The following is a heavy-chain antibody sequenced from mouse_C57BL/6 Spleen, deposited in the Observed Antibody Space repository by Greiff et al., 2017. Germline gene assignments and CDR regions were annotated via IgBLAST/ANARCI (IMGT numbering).Heavy chain of an antibody. CDR2: IYPGSGST. CDR1: GYTFTSYW. Sequence: QVQLQQPGAELVKPGASVQMSCKASGYTFTSYWITWVKQRPGQGLEWIGDIYPGSGSTNYNEKFKSKATLTVDTSSSTAYMQLSSLTSEDSAVYYCAREGRRSYAMDYWGQGTSVTVSS. CDR3: AREGRRSYAMDY. J-gene: IGHJ4*01. V-gene: IGHV1-55*01. D-gene: IGHD2-14*01.